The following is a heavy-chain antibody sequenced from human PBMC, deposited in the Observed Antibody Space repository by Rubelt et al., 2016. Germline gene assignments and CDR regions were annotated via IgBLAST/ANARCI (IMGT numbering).Heavy chain of an antibody. CDR3: ARGYFDSTGDFDY. CDR1: GYTFTTYG. V-gene: IGHV1-18*01. Sequence: QVHLVQSAIEVKKPGASVKISCKTSGYTFTTYGIIWVRRAPGQGLEWMGWINTYNAKTNYPQKFQGRVAMTTDSSTNTAYMELRGLRSDDTAVYYWARGYFDSTGDFDYWGQGTLVTVSS. J-gene: IGHJ4*02. CDR2: INTYNAKT. D-gene: IGHD3-22*01.